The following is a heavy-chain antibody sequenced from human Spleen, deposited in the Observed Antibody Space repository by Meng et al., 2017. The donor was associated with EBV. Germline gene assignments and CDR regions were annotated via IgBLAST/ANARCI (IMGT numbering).Heavy chain of an antibody. V-gene: IGHV7-4-1*02. CDR1: GYTFTSHA. D-gene: IGHD6-13*01. Sequence: QMPLVHAGAEMKKPGASVKVSCTASGYTFTSHAINWVRQAPGQGLEWMGWINTNTGNPTYARGFTGRFVFSSDTSVSTAYMEVSSLKAEDTAIYYCARVRGSSWYFFDSWGQGTLVTVSS. J-gene: IGHJ4*02. CDR3: ARVRGSSWYFFDS. CDR2: INTNTGNP.